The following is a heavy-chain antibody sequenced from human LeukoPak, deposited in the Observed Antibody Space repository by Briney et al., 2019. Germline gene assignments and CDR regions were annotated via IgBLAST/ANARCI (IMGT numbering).Heavy chain of an antibody. J-gene: IGHJ4*02. Sequence: PGGSLRLSCAASGFTFSSYPMTWVRQTPGKGLEWVAAVSSSSSYIYYTNSVKGRFTVSRDNAGKSLYLQMNGLRAEDTALSFCAREYGYNKRIDYWGQGTLVTVSS. D-gene: IGHD5-24*01. V-gene: IGHV3-21*01. CDR3: AREYGYNKRIDY. CDR2: VSSSSSYI. CDR1: GFTFSSYP.